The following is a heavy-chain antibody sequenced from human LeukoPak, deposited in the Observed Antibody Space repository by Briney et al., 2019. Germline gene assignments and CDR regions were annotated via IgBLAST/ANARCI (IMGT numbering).Heavy chain of an antibody. CDR3: ARGIVAAAGTWDWFDP. V-gene: IGHV4-34*01. J-gene: IGHJ5*02. CDR2: INHSGST. D-gene: IGHD6-13*01. Sequence: PSETLSLTCAVYGGSFSGYYWSWIRQPPGKGLEWIGEINHSGSTNYNPSLKSRVTISVDTSKNQFSLKLSSVTAADTAVYYCARGIVAAAGTWDWFDPWGQGTLVTVSS. CDR1: GGSFSGYY.